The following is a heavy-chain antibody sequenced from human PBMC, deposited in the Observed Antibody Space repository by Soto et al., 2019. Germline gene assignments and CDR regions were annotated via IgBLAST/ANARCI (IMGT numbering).Heavy chain of an antibody. Sequence: GASVKVSCKASRYTFTSYYMHWVRQAPGQGLEWMGIINPSGGSTSYAQKFQGRVTMTRDTSTSTVYMELSSLRSEDTAVYYCARVSKVAGHFDYWGQGTLVPVSS. CDR2: INPSGGST. V-gene: IGHV1-46*01. J-gene: IGHJ4*02. D-gene: IGHD6-19*01. CDR1: RYTFTSYY. CDR3: ARVSKVAGHFDY.